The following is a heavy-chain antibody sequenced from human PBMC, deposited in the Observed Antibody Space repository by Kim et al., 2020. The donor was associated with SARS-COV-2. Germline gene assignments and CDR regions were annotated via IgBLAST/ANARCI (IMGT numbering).Heavy chain of an antibody. V-gene: IGHV4-39*01. J-gene: IGHJ4*02. CDR3: AGGTAFGGSSLFGY. Sequence: NPSLKSRVTISVDTSKNQFSLKLSSVTAADTAVYYCAGGTAFGGSSLFGYWGQGTLVTVSS. D-gene: IGHD1-26*01.